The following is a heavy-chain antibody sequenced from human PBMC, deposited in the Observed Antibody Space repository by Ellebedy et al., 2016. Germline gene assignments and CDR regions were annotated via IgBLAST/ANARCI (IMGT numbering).Heavy chain of an antibody. D-gene: IGHD3-3*01. Sequence: GGSLRLSXKGSGYSFTSYWIGWVRQMPGKGLEWMGIIYPGDSDTRYSPSFQGQVTISADKSISTAYLQWSSLKASDTAIYYCARLTIFGGVIFEYWGQGTLVTVSS. CDR1: GYSFTSYW. CDR3: ARLTIFGGVIFEY. CDR2: IYPGDSDT. J-gene: IGHJ4*02. V-gene: IGHV5-51*01.